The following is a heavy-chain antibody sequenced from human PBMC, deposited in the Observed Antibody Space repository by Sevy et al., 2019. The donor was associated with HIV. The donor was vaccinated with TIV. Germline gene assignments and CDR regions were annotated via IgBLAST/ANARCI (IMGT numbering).Heavy chain of an antibody. J-gene: IGHJ3*02. V-gene: IGHV4-59*08. Sequence: SETLSLTCTVSGGSINSDHWNWIRQPPGKGLEWIGYVYYTGCTNYNPSLKNRVTISVDRNKNQFSLKLTSVTAADTAVYYCARRNDFDIWGQGTMVTVSS. CDR3: ARRNDFDI. CDR1: GGSINSDH. CDR2: VYYTGCT.